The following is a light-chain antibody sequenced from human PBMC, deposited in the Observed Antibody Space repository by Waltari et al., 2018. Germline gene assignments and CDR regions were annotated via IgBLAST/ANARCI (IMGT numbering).Light chain of an antibody. V-gene: IGLV2-8*01. Sequence: QSALTQPPSASGSPGQSVAIPCTGTSSDVGDYVSWYQQHPGKAPKLMISEVTKRPSGVPDRFSGSKSGSTASLTVSGLQAEDEADYYCSSYAGNNNLVFGGGTKLTVL. CDR3: SSYAGNNNLV. CDR2: EVT. J-gene: IGLJ2*01. CDR1: SSDVGDY.